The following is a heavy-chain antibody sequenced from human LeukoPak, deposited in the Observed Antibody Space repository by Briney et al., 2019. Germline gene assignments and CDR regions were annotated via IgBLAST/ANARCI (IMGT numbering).Heavy chain of an antibody. D-gene: IGHD3-22*01. V-gene: IGHV1-18*01. J-gene: IGHJ6*03. CDR2: ISAYNGNT. CDR3: ARVGYDSSGYAPPYYYYYMDV. Sequence: GASVKVSCKASGYTFTSYGISWVRQAPGEGLEWLGWISAYNGNTNYAQKLQGRVTMTTDTSTSTAYMELRSLRAEDTAVYYCARVGYDSSGYAPPYYYYYMDVWGKGTTVTISS. CDR1: GYTFTSYG.